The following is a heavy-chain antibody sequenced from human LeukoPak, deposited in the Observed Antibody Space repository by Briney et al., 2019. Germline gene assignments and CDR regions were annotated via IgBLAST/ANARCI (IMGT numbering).Heavy chain of an antibody. V-gene: IGHV3-64D*06. CDR3: VRGTGY. CDR1: GFTFSTYV. J-gene: IGHJ4*02. CDR2: ISSDGDNT. Sequence: GGSLRLSCSVSGFTFSTYVMHWVRQAPGKGLEYVSAISSDGDNTYYADSVKGRFTISRDNSKNTLYLQMSSLRADDTAVYYCVRGTGYWGQGTLVTVSS.